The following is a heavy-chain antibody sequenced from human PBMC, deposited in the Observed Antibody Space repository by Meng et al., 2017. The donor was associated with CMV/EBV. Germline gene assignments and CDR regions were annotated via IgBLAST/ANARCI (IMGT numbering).Heavy chain of an antibody. Sequence: GESLKISCAASGFTFSNYGMHWVRQAPGKGLEWVAFIRYDGSNKYYADSVKGRFTISGDNSKNTLYLQMNSLRAEDTAVYYCARDPGSPPGGIDYWGQGTLVTVSS. V-gene: IGHV3-30*02. CDR3: ARDPGSPPGGIDY. J-gene: IGHJ4*02. CDR2: IRYDGSNK. CDR1: GFTFSNYG. D-gene: IGHD3-16*01.